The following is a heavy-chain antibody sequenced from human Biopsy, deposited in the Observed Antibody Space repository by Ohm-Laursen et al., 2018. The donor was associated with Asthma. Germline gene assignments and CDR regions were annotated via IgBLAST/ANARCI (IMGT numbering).Heavy chain of an antibody. J-gene: IGHJ4*02. CDR1: GGTLNTYV. CDR2: TNSVFGTT. Sequence: GASVKVSCNSLGGTLNTYVIGGVGQAPGKGLEWMGGTNSVFGTTTYPQKFQDRVTITSDDSTSTVYMELSSLRSEDTAVYYCARKAGSCISRTCYSLDFWGQGTLVTVSS. D-gene: IGHD2-2*01. CDR3: ARKAGSCISRTCYSLDF. V-gene: IGHV1-69*13.